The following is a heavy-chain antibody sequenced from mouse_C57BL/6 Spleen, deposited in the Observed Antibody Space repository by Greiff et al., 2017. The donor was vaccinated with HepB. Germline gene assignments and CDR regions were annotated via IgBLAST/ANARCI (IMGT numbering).Heavy chain of an antibody. V-gene: IGHV1-26*01. D-gene: IGHD2-13*01. CDR1: GYTFTDYY. Sequence: VQLQQSGPELVKPGASVKISCKASGYTFTDYYMNWVKQSHGKSLEWIGDINPNNGGTSYNQKFKGKATLTVDKSSSTAYMELRSLTSEDAAVYYCARGDYSDYAMDYWGQGTSVTVSS. J-gene: IGHJ4*01. CDR3: ARGDYSDYAMDY. CDR2: INPNNGGT.